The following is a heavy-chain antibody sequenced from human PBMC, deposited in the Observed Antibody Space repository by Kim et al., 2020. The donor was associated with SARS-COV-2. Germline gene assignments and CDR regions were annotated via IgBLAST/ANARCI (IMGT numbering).Heavy chain of an antibody. CDR3: VKDRNDTESYYYYGMDV. CDR1: GFTFSSYA. CDR2: ISSNGGST. J-gene: IGHJ6*02. V-gene: IGHV3-64D*06. Sequence: GGSLRLSCSASGFTFSSYAMHWVRQAPGKGLEYVSAISSNGGSTYYADSVKGRFTISRDNSKNTLYLQMSSLRAEDTAVYYCVKDRNDTESYYYYGMDVWGQGTTVTVSS. D-gene: IGHD1-1*01.